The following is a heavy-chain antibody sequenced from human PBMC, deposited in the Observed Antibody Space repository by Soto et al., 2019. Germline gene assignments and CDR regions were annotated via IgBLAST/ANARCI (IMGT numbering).Heavy chain of an antibody. D-gene: IGHD6-13*01. V-gene: IGHV1-24*01. CDR3: ATDLAYSSSWSFDY. CDR1: GYTLTELS. Sequence: ASVKVSCKVSGYTLTELSMHWVRQAPGKGLEWMGGFDPEDGETIYAQKFQGRVTMTEDTSTDTAYMELSSLRSEDTAVYYCATDLAYSSSWSFDYWGQGTLVTVSS. CDR2: FDPEDGET. J-gene: IGHJ4*02.